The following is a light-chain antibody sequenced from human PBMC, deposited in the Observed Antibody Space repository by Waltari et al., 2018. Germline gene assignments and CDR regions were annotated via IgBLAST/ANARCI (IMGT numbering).Light chain of an antibody. CDR1: TSDIGNYDR. CDR3: NSYTSTSKVL. J-gene: IGLJ2*01. V-gene: IGLV2-18*02. CDR2: EVS. Sequence: QSDLTQSPSVSGSPGQSVTISCTGTTSDIGNYDRVPWYHQSPGTAPKLLIYEVSHRSSGVPDRFSGSKSGNTASLSISGLQAEDEGYYYCNSYTSTSKVLFGEGTKLTVL.